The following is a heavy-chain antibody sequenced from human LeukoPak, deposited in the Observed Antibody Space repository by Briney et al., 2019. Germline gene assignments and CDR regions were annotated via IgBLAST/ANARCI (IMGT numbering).Heavy chain of an antibody. J-gene: IGHJ5*02. CDR3: ARGVRLLWFGALPCLFDP. Sequence: SQTLSLTCTVSGGSISSGGYYWSWIRQHPGKGLEWIGYIYYSGSTYYNPSLKSRVTISVDTSKNQFSLKLSSVTAADTAWYYCARGVRLLWFGALPCLFDPWGQGTLVTVSS. CDR1: GGSISSGGYY. V-gene: IGHV4-31*03. D-gene: IGHD3-10*01. CDR2: IYYSGST.